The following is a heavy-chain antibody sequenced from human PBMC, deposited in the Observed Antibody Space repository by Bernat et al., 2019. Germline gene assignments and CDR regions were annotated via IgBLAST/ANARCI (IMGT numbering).Heavy chain of an antibody. CDR3: ARDHIRMVRGQLGY. V-gene: IGHV1-2*02. D-gene: IGHD3-10*01. J-gene: IGHJ4*02. CDR2: INPNSGGT. CDR1: GYTFTGYY. Sequence: QVQLVQSGAAVKKPGASVKVSCKASGYTFTGYYMHWVRQAPGQGLEWMGWINPNSGGTNYAQKCQGRVTMTRDTSISTAYMELSRLRSDDTAVYYCARDHIRMVRGQLGYWGQGTLVTVSS.